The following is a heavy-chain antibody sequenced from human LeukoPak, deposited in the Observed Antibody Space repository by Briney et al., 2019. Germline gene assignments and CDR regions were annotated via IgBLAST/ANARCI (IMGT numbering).Heavy chain of an antibody. CDR3: ARDGGGDYRLEY. J-gene: IGHJ4*02. D-gene: IGHD4-17*01. CDR2: ISYDGSNK. V-gene: IGHV3-30*04. Sequence: GGSLRLSCAASGFTFSSYAMHWVRQAPGKGLEWVAVISYDGSNKYYADSVKGRFTISRDNSKNTLYLQMNSLRAEDTAVYYCARDGGGDYRLEYWGQGALVTVSS. CDR1: GFTFSSYA.